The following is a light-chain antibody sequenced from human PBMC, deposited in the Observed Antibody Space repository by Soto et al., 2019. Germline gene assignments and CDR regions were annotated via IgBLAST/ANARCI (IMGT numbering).Light chain of an antibody. V-gene: IGKV1-5*03. Sequence: DIPMTQSPSTLSASVGDRVTITCRASQSISNWLAWYQQKPGKAPKLLIYKASSLESGVPSRFSGSGSGTQFTLTISRLQPDDFATYYCQQYNNYMYTFGQGTKLEIK. CDR1: QSISNW. CDR2: KAS. J-gene: IGKJ2*01. CDR3: QQYNNYMYT.